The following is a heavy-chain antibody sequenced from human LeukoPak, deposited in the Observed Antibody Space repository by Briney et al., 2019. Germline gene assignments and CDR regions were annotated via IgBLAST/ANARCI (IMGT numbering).Heavy chain of an antibody. J-gene: IGHJ4*02. CDR1: GFIFSTFA. V-gene: IGHV3-23*01. CDR3: AKSGSGWRGSTYYLDY. CDR2: ISGSGATT. D-gene: IGHD6-25*01. Sequence: GGSLRLSCAASGFIFSTFAMGWVRQAPGKGLEWVSTISGSGATTYYAASVKGRFTISRDKSKNTLYLQMNSLRAEDTAIYFCAKSGSGWRGSTYYLDYWGQGTLVTVSS.